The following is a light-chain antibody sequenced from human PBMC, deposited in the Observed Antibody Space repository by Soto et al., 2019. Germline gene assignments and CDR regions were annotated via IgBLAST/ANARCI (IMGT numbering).Light chain of an antibody. CDR3: QQYNIWPRT. Sequence: EIVMTQSPATLSVSPVEIATLSCRASQSVNINLAWYQQKPGQAPMVLIYGASTRATGIPARFSGSGSGTEFTLTISSLQSEDFAVYYCQQYNIWPRTFGLGTKVDIK. J-gene: IGKJ1*01. CDR2: GAS. V-gene: IGKV3-15*01. CDR1: QSVNIN.